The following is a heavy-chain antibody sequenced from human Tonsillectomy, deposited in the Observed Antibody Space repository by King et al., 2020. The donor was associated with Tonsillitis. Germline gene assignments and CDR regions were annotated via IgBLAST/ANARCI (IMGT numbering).Heavy chain of an antibody. CDR2: LRGSGGRK. D-gene: IGHD3-9*01. J-gene: IGHJ4*02. Sequence: VQLVESGGGLVQPGGSLRLSCAASGFTFSGYAMSWVRQAPGKGLEWVSGLRGSGGRKYYADSVKGRFTISRDNSKNTLYLQKNRLRAEGTVVYFCSKRACDILMHVDYWGQGTLVTVSS. CDR3: SKRACDILMHVDY. CDR1: GFTFSGYA. V-gene: IGHV3-23*04.